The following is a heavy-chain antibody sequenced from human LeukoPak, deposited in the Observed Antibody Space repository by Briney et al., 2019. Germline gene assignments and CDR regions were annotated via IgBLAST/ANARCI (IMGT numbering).Heavy chain of an antibody. Sequence: SETLSLTCAVYGGSFSGYYWSWIRQPPGKGLEWIGEINHSGSTNYNPSLKSRVTISVDTSKNQFSLKLSSVTAADTAVYYCARGGPELDYWGQGTLVTVSS. CDR3: ARGGPELDY. CDR1: GGSFSGYY. CDR2: INHSGST. V-gene: IGHV4-34*01. J-gene: IGHJ4*02.